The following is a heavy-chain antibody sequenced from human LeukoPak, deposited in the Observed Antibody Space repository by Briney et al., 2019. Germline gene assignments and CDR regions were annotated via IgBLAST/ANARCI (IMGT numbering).Heavy chain of an antibody. CDR1: GGSISSDY. J-gene: IGHJ4*02. V-gene: IGHV4-59*08. CDR2: IYYSGST. CDR3: ARHKSSGWYVYVLDY. Sequence: PSETLSLTCTVSGGSISSDYWSWIRQPPGKGREWIGYIYYSGSTNYNPSLKSRVTISVEPSKNQISLKLSSVPAADTAVYYCARHKSSGWYVYVLDYWGQGTLVTVSS. D-gene: IGHD6-19*01.